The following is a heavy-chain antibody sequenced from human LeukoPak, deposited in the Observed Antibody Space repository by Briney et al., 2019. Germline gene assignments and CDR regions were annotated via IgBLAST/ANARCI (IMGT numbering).Heavy chain of an antibody. CDR3: AKGGLRFLEWPPYYMDV. CDR1: GFTFSDYW. J-gene: IGHJ6*03. V-gene: IGHV3-74*03. D-gene: IGHD3-3*01. CDR2: INSDGTTT. Sequence: PGGSLRLSCAASGFTFSDYWMHWVRHAPGKGLVWVSRINSDGTTTTYADSVKGRFTISKDNAKNTLYLQMNSLRAEDTAVYYCAKGGLRFLEWPPYYMDVWGKGTTVTVSS.